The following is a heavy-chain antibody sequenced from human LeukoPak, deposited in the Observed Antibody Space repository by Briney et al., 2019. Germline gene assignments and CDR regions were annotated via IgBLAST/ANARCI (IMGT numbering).Heavy chain of an antibody. D-gene: IGHD2-15*01. J-gene: IGHJ6*03. CDR2: IYTSGST. CDR3: ARDCSDFYYYYMDV. V-gene: IGHV4-61*02. Sequence: SETLSLTCTVSGGSISSGSYYWSWIRQPAGKGLEWIGRIYTSGSTNYNPSLKSRVTISVDTSKNQFSLKLSSVTAADTAVYYCARDCSDFYYYYMDVWGKGTTVTVSS. CDR1: GGSISSGSYY.